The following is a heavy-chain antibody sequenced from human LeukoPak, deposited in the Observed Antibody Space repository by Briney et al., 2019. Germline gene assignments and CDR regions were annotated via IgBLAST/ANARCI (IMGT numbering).Heavy chain of an antibody. J-gene: IGHJ6*03. CDR2: ISSSSSYI. CDR1: GFTFSNYW. V-gene: IGHV3-21*01. D-gene: IGHD6-13*01. CDR3: ARGGSYSSSPNHYYMDV. Sequence: GGSLRLSCAASGFTFSNYWMHWVRQAPGKGLEWVSSISSSSSYIYYADSVKGRFTISRDNAKNSLYLQMNSLRAEDTAVYYCARGGSYSSSPNHYYMDVWGKGTTVTVSS.